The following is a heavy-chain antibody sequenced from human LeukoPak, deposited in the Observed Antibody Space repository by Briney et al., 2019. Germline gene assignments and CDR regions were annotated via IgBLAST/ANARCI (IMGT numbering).Heavy chain of an antibody. Sequence: SVKVSCKASGGTFSSYTISWVRQAPGQGLEWMGRIIPILGIANYAQKFQGRVTITADKSTSTAYMEPSSLRSEDTAVYYCARSDYDFWSGGAFDIWGQGTMVTVSS. D-gene: IGHD3-3*01. CDR3: ARSDYDFWSGGAFDI. J-gene: IGHJ3*02. V-gene: IGHV1-69*02. CDR1: GGTFSSYT. CDR2: IIPILGIA.